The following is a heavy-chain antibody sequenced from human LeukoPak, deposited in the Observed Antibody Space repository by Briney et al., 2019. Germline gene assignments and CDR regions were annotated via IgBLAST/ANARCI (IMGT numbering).Heavy chain of an antibody. J-gene: IGHJ4*02. V-gene: IGHV4-4*07. D-gene: IGHD3-16*02. CDR3: ARAHYDYVWGSYRYNDY. Sequence: PSETLSLTCTVSGGSISSYYWSWIRQPAGKGLEWIGRIYTSGSTNYNPSLKSRVTMSVDTSKNQFSLKLSSVTAADTAVYYCARAHYDYVWGSYRYNDYWGQGTLVTVSS. CDR1: GGSISSYY. CDR2: IYTSGST.